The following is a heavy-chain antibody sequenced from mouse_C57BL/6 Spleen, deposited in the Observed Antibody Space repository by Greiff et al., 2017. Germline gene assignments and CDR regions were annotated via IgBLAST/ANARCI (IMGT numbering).Heavy chain of an antibody. D-gene: IGHD2-4*01. J-gene: IGHJ4*01. Sequence: EVQLQQSGPELVKPGASVKISCKASGYTFPDYYMNWVKQSHGKSLEWIGDINPNNGGTSYNQKFKGKATLTVDKSSSTAYMELRSLTSEDSAVYYCARLIYYDYDGDYYAMDYWGQGTSVTVSS. CDR1: GYTFPDYY. CDR2: INPNNGGT. V-gene: IGHV1-26*01. CDR3: ARLIYYDYDGDYYAMDY.